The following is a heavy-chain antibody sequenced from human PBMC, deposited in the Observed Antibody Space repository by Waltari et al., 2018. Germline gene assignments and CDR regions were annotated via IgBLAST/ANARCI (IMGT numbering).Heavy chain of an antibody. V-gene: IGHV3-30*16. CDR3: ARDMYYYDSSGKIDY. CDR2: ISYDGSNK. D-gene: IGHD3-22*01. J-gene: IGHJ4*02. CDR1: GFTFSSYA. Sequence: QVQLVESGGGVVQPGRSLRLSCAASGFTFSSYAMHWVRQAPGKGLEWVAVISYDGSNKYYADSVKGRFTISRDNSKNTLYLQMNSLRAEDTAVYYCARDMYYYDSSGKIDYWGQGTLVTVSS.